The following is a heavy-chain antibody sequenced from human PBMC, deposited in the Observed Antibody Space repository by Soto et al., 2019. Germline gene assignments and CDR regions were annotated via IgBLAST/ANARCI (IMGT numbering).Heavy chain of an antibody. CDR3: ARVGTGEGLTH. CDR2: SNSDESST. V-gene: IGHV3-74*01. Sequence: EVQLVESGGGLVQPGGSLRLSCAASGFTFSSYWMHWVRQAPGKGLVWVSRSNSDESSTSYADSVKGRFSISRDNAKSTLYLQMNSLRAEDTAVYYCARVGTGEGLTHWGRGTLVTVSS. J-gene: IGHJ4*02. D-gene: IGHD7-27*01. CDR1: GFTFSSYW.